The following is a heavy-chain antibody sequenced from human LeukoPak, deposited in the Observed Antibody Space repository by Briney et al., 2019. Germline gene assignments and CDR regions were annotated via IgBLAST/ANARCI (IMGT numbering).Heavy chain of an antibody. CDR1: GFTFDDYA. D-gene: IGHD6-13*01. CDR3: AKDFYSSSWYYFDY. J-gene: IGHJ4*02. V-gene: IGHV3-9*03. CDR2: ISWNSGSI. Sequence: GGSLRLSCAASGFTFDDYAMHWVRQAPGKGLEWVSGISWNSGSIGYADSVKGRFTISRDNAKNSLYLQMNSLRAEDMALYYCAKDFYSSSWYYFDYWGQGTLGTVSS.